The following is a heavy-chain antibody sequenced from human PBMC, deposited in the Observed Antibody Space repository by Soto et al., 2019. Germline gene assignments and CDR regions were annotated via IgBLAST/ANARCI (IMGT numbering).Heavy chain of an antibody. Sequence: GGSLRLSCAASGFTFSNYGIHWVRQAPGKGLEWVAVISYDGSNKYYGDSVKGRFTISRDNSKNTLYLQMNSLRAEDTAVYYCAKDSCSGGSCYSGLPNYWGQGTLVTVSS. CDR3: AKDSCSGGSCYSGLPNY. V-gene: IGHV3-30*18. J-gene: IGHJ4*02. D-gene: IGHD2-15*01. CDR1: GFTFSNYG. CDR2: ISYDGSNK.